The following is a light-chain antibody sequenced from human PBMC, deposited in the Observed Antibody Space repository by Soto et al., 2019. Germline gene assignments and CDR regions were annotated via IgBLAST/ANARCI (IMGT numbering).Light chain of an antibody. J-gene: IGKJ4*01. CDR3: QQYNDCPLT. V-gene: IGKV3D-15*01. Sequence: EIVMTQSPATLSVSPGERATLSCRASQSVSSNLAWYQQKPGQAPSLLIYDISARAPGIPTRFSGSGSGTEFTLTISSLQSEDFAVYYCQQYNDCPLTFGGGTKVEIK. CDR2: DIS. CDR1: QSVSSN.